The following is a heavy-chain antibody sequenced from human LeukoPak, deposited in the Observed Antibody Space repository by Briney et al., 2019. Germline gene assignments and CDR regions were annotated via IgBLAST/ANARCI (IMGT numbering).Heavy chain of an antibody. J-gene: IGHJ4*02. D-gene: IGHD3-10*01. Sequence: GGSLRLSCAASGFTFSTYNMNWVRQAPGKGLEWASYISSGSSTIYYADSAKGRFTISRDNAKNSLSLQMNSLRDEDTAVYYCARQAGSGYYFDYWGQGTLVTVSS. V-gene: IGHV3-48*02. CDR1: GFTFSTYN. CDR2: ISSGSSTI. CDR3: ARQAGSGYYFDY.